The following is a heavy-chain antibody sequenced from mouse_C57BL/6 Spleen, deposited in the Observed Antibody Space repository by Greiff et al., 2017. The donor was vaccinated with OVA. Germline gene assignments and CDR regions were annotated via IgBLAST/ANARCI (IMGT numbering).Heavy chain of an antibody. Sequence: EVKLMESGGDLVKPGGSLKLSCAASGFTFSSYGMSWVRQTPDKRLEWVATISSGGSYTYYPDSVKGRFTISRDNAKNTLYLQMSSLKSEDTAMYYCARGGGTGYCDYWGQGTTLTVSS. D-gene: IGHD4-1*01. CDR2: ISSGGSYT. CDR3: ARGGGTGYCDY. V-gene: IGHV5-6*01. CDR1: GFTFSSYG. J-gene: IGHJ2*01.